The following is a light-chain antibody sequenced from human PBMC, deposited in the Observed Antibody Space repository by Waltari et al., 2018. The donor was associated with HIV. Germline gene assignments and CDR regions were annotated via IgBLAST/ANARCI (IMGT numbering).Light chain of an antibody. CDR3: QQYNNWPLT. Sequence: EIVMTQSPATLSVSPGGRATLSCRASQSVSSNLAWYQQKPGQAPRLLIYGASISATGIPARFSGSGAGTEFTLTISILQSEDVAVYYCQQYNNWPLTFGQGTKVEIK. CDR2: GAS. V-gene: IGKV3D-15*03. CDR1: QSVSSN. J-gene: IGKJ1*01.